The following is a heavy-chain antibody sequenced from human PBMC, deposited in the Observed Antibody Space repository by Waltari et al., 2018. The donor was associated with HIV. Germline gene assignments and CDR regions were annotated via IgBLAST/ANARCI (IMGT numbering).Heavy chain of an antibody. V-gene: IGHV3-7*04. Sequence: EVQLVESGGGLVQPGGSLRLSCAASGFTFSRHWMSWVRQAPGKGLEWVANRKQDGSEKYYVDSLNGRFTISRDNAENSLYLQMTGLRAEDTAVYYGARGGFYGSGSKVNWGQGTLVTVSS. CDR1: GFTFSRHW. CDR3: ARGGFYGSGSKVN. CDR2: RKQDGSEK. D-gene: IGHD3-10*01. J-gene: IGHJ4*02.